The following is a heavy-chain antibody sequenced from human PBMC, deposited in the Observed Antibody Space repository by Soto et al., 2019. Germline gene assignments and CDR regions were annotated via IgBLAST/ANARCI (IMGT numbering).Heavy chain of an antibody. CDR3: AGSAHIFGVVTLYYYYMDV. V-gene: IGHV1-69*02. J-gene: IGHJ6*03. Sequence: QVQLVQSGAEVKKPGSSVKVSCKASGGTFSSYTISWVRQAPGQGLEWMGRIIPILGIANYAQKFKGRVTITAEKSTSTAYMELSSLRSEDTAVYYCAGSAHIFGVVTLYYYYMDVWGKGTTVTVSS. CDR2: IIPILGIA. D-gene: IGHD3-3*02. CDR1: GGTFSSYT.